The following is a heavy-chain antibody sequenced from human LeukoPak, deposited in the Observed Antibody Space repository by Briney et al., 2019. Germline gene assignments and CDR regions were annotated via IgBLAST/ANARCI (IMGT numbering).Heavy chain of an antibody. V-gene: IGHV4-34*09. CDR3: ARGRRITMVRGVTNWFDP. CDR1: GGSFSGYY. Sequence: KPSETLSLTCAVYGGSFSGYYWSWIRQPPGKGLEWIGEINHSGSTNYNPSLKSRVTISVDTSKNQFSLKLSSVTAADTAVYYCARGRRITMVRGVTNWFDPWGQGTLVTVSS. CDR2: INHSGST. D-gene: IGHD3-10*01. J-gene: IGHJ5*02.